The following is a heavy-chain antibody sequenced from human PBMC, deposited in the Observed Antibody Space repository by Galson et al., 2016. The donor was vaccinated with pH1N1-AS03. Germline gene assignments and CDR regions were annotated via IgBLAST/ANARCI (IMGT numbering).Heavy chain of an antibody. V-gene: IGHV3-33*01. CDR3: ARGRGYGQYYFDY. J-gene: IGHJ4*02. CDR2: IWYDGSNK. CDR1: GFSFSSFG. D-gene: IGHD3-10*01. Sequence: LRLSCAAPGFSFSSFGMLWVRQAPGKGLEWVAVIWYDGSNKYYADSVKGRFTISRDNAKNTLYLQMNSLRVEDTAVYFCARGRGYGQYYFDYWGQGTPVTVSS.